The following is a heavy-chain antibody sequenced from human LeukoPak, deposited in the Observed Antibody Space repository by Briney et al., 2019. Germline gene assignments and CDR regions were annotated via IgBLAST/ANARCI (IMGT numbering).Heavy chain of an antibody. Sequence: PGGSLRLSCAASGFTFRLYSMNWVRQAPGKGLEWLSYIRSTDGAIAYADSVKGRFTISRDDAKNSLYLQMNSLRDEDTAAYYCARDRDWAFDYWGQGTLITVSS. V-gene: IGHV3-48*02. CDR2: IRSTDGAI. J-gene: IGHJ4*02. CDR3: ARDRDWAFDY. CDR1: GFTFRLYS. D-gene: IGHD3-9*01.